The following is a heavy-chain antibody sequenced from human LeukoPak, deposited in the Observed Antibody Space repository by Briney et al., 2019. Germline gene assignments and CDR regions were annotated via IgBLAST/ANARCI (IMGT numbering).Heavy chain of an antibody. CDR2: IYTSGST. Sequence: SETLSLTCTVSGGSISSGSYYWSWIRQPAGKGLEWIGRIYTSGSTNYNPSLKSRVTISVDTSKNQFSLKLSSVTAADTAVYYCARSYCSSTSCYNYFDYWGQGTLVTVSS. D-gene: IGHD2-2*02. J-gene: IGHJ4*02. CDR3: ARSYCSSTSCYNYFDY. CDR1: GGSISSGSYY. V-gene: IGHV4-61*02.